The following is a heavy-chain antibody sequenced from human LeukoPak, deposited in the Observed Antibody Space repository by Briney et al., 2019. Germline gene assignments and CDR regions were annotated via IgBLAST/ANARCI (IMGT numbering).Heavy chain of an antibody. D-gene: IGHD1-20*01. CDR1: GGSITSYY. CDR2: INYSGST. CDR3: ARAITGTTYAFNI. V-gene: IGHV4-59*01. J-gene: IGHJ3*02. Sequence: SETLSLTCTISGGSITSYYWNWIRQPPGKGLEWIGYINYSGSTNYNPSLKSRATISVDTSKNQFSLKLSSVTAADTAVYYCARAITGTTYAFNIWGQGTMVTVSS.